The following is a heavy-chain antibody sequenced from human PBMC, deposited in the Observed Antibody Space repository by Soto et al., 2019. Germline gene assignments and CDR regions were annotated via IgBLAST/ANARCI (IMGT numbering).Heavy chain of an antibody. D-gene: IGHD3-22*01. CDR2: ISGSGGGT. CDR3: AKAYYDISGYYSFDY. V-gene: IGHV3-23*01. J-gene: IGHJ4*02. CDR1: GFTFSDYA. Sequence: EVQLLESGGGLVQPGGSLRLSCAASGFTFSDYAMSWVRQAPGKGLEWVSGISGSGGGTYYADSVKGRFTISRDNSKNTLYLQMSSLRAEDTAVYYCAKAYYDISGYYSFDYWGQGTLVTVSS.